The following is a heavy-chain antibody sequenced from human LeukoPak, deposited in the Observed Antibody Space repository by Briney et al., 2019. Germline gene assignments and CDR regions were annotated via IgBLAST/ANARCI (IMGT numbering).Heavy chain of an antibody. Sequence: SETLSLTCTVSGGSISSYYWSWIRQPPGKGLEWIGYIYYSGSTNYNPSLKSRVTISVDTSKNQFSLRVNSVTAADTAVYYCVRRSTPFDLWGRGNLVTVSS. J-gene: IGHJ2*01. V-gene: IGHV4-59*12. CDR1: GGSISSYY. CDR3: VRRSTPFDL. CDR2: IYYSGST. D-gene: IGHD5/OR15-5a*01.